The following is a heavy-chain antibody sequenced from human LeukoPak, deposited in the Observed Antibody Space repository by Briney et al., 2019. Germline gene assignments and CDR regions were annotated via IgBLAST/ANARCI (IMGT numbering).Heavy chain of an antibody. D-gene: IGHD6-19*01. CDR2: ISSSGSTI. Sequence: GGSLRLSCAASGFTFSMYSMNWVRQAPGKGLEWVSYISSSGSTIYYADSVKGRFTISRDNAKNSLYLQMNSLRAEDTAVYYCATFTSGWYRYDYWGQGTLVTVSS. V-gene: IGHV3-48*04. J-gene: IGHJ4*02. CDR1: GFTFSMYS. CDR3: ATFTSGWYRYDY.